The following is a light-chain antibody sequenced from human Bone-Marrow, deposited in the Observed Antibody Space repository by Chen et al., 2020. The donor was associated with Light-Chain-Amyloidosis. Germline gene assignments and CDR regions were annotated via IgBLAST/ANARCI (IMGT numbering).Light chain of an antibody. Sequence: QSALTQPASVSGSPGQSIPIPCTGTSSDVGGDNHVSWYQQHPDKAPKLMIYEVTNWHSWFPDRFSGSKSDNTDSLTISGLQTEDEADYFCSSYTITNTLVFGSGTRVTVL. CDR2: EVT. CDR1: SSDVGGDNH. J-gene: IGLJ1*01. V-gene: IGLV2-14*01. CDR3: SSYTITNTLV.